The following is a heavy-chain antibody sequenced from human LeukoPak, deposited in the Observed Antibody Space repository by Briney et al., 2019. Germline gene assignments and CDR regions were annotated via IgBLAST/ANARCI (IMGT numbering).Heavy chain of an antibody. Sequence: GGSLRLSCAASGFTFSSYMMTWVRQAPGKGLEWVADIKPDGGEKFYVDSVRGRFTISRDNAKNSLYLQMNSLRAEDTAVYYCARDGAPYDYGDFLDFDYWGQGTLVTVSS. D-gene: IGHD4-17*01. V-gene: IGHV3-7*01. CDR2: IKPDGGEK. CDR1: GFTFSSYM. CDR3: ARDGAPYDYGDFLDFDY. J-gene: IGHJ4*02.